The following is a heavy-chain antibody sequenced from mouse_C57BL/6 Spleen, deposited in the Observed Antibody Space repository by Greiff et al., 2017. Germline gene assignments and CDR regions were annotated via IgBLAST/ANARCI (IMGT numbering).Heavy chain of an antibody. D-gene: IGHD2-1*01. CDR2: IRNKANNHAT. J-gene: IGHJ2*01. V-gene: IGHV6-6*01. CDR3: TRALLRYYFDY. Sequence: EVKLVESGGGLVQPGGSMKLSCAASGFTFSDAWMDWVRQSPEKGLEWVAEIRNKANNHATYYAESVKGRFTISRDDSKSSVYLQMNSLRAEDTGSYYCTRALLRYYFDYWGQGTTLTVSS. CDR1: GFTFSDAW.